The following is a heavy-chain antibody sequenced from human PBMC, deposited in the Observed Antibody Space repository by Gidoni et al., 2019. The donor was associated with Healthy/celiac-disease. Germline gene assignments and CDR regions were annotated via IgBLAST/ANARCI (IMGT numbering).Heavy chain of an antibody. J-gene: IGHJ5*02. CDR1: GGYFSGYY. D-gene: IGHD6-19*01. CDR3: ARGFMGIAVAGYNWFDP. V-gene: IGHV4-34*01. CDR2: INHSGST. Sequence: QVQLKQWGAGLLKPSETLSLTCAVYGGYFSGYYWSWIRQPPGKGLEWIGEINHSGSTNYNPSLKSRVTISVDTSKNQFSLNLSSVTASDTAVYYCARGFMGIAVAGYNWFDPWGQGTLVTVSS.